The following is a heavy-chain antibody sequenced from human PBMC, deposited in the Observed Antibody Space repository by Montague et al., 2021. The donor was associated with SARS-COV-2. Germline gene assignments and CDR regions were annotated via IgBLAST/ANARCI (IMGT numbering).Heavy chain of an antibody. D-gene: IGHD2-15*01. J-gene: IGHJ4*02. V-gene: IGHV3-23*01. CDR3: AKGGVVVVAATDLDY. CDR2: ISLSGGST. CDR1: GFTFSTFA. Sequence: SLRLSCAASGFTFSTFAMSWVRQAPGKGLEWVSAISLSGGSTYYADSVXGRFTISRDNSKNTLLLQMNSLRAEDTAVYYCAKGGVVVVAATDLDYWGQGTLVTVSS.